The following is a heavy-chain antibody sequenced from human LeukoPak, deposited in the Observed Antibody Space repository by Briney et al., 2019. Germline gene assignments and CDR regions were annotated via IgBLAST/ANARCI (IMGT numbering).Heavy chain of an antibody. Sequence: PSETLSLTCAVYGGSFSGYYWSWIRQPPGKGLEWIGEINHSGSTNYNPSLKSRVTISVDTSKNQFSLKLSSVTAADTAVYYCARLGGGTMIVVVIRAFDIWGQGTMVTVSS. CDR2: INHSGST. J-gene: IGHJ3*02. CDR1: GGSFSGYY. CDR3: ARLGGGTMIVVVIRAFDI. V-gene: IGHV4-34*01. D-gene: IGHD3-22*01.